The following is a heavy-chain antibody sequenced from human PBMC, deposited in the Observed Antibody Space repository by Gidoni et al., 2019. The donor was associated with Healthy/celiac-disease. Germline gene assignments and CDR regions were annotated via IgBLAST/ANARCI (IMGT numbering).Heavy chain of an antibody. J-gene: IGHJ4*02. Sequence: QVQLVQSGAEVKKPGSSVKFSCKASGCTFSSYAISWVRPAPGQGLEWMGRIIPILGIANYAQKFQGRVTITADKSTSTAYMELSSLRSEDTAVYYCARDSGRIAAAAPDYWGQGTLVTVSS. CDR2: IIPILGIA. D-gene: IGHD6-13*01. CDR3: ARDSGRIAAAAPDY. CDR1: GCTFSSYA. V-gene: IGHV1-69*04.